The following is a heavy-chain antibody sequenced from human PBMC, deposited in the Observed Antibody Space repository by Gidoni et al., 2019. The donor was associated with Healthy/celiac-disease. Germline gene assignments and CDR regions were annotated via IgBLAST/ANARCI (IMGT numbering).Heavy chain of an antibody. Sequence: QVQLQQWGAGLLKPSETLSLTCAVYGGSFSGYYWSWIRQPPGKGLEWIGEINHSGSTNYNPSLKSRVTISVDTSKNQFSLKLSSVTAADTAVYYCARAQYYYDSSGYRYWGQGTLVTVSS. CDR1: GGSFSGYY. D-gene: IGHD3-22*01. J-gene: IGHJ4*02. CDR2: INHSGST. V-gene: IGHV4-34*01. CDR3: ARAQYYYDSSGYRY.